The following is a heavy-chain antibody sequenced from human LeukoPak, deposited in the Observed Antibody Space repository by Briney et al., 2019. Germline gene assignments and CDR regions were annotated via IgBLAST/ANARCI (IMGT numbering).Heavy chain of an antibody. CDR3: ARDRSRSGYLSFDF. V-gene: IGHV3-64*01. CDR1: GFTFSSHA. CDR2: FSSNGGST. J-gene: IGHJ4*02. D-gene: IGHD3-22*01. Sequence: PGGSLRLSCAASGFTFSSHAMHWVRQAPGKGLEYVSSFSSNGGSTYYANSVKGRFTISRDNSKNTMYLQMGSLRAEDMAVYYCARDRSRSGYLSFDFWGQGTLVTVSS.